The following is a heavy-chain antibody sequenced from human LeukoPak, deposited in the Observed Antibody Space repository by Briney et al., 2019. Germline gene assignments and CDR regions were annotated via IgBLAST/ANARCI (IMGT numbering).Heavy chain of an antibody. Sequence: PGGSLRLSCAASGFIFSDYYMTWIRQAPGKGLEWVSHISSSGSNIHHADSVKGRFTISRDNAKNSLYLQMNSLRAEDTAVYYCARERGHYYDSSGYTNWGQGTLVTVSS. V-gene: IGHV3-11*04. D-gene: IGHD3-22*01. CDR3: ARERGHYYDSSGYTN. J-gene: IGHJ4*02. CDR1: GFIFSDYY. CDR2: ISSSGSNI.